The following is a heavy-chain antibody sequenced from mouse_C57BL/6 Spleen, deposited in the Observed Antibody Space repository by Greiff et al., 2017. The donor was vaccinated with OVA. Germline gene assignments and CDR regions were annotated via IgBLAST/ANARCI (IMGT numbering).Heavy chain of an antibody. J-gene: IGHJ4*01. Sequence: QVQLKQSGPGLVQPSQSLSITCTVSGFSLTSYGVHWVRQSPGKGLEWLGVIWSGGSTDYNAAFISRLSISKDNTKNQVFFKMNRLQADDTAIYYCAKSLIFDGYRYAMDYWGQGTSVTVSS. CDR2: IWSGGST. CDR1: GFSLTSYG. CDR3: AKSLIFDGYRYAMDY. D-gene: IGHD2-3*01. V-gene: IGHV2-2*01.